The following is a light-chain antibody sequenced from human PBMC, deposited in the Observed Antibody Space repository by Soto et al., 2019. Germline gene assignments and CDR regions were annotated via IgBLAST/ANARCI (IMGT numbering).Light chain of an antibody. CDR1: SSNIGSNA. V-gene: IGLV1-44*01. CDR3: ATWEDSLNGWV. J-gene: IGLJ3*02. CDR2: SNN. Sequence: QSVLTQPPSASGTPGQRVTISCSGSSSNIGSNAVSWYQQLPGTAPKVLIYSNNQRPSGVPDRFSGSKSGTSASLAISGLQSEDDADYYCATWEDSLNGWVFGGGTKVTVL.